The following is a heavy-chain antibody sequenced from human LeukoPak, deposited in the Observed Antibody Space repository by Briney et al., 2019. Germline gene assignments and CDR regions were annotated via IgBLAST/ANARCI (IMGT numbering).Heavy chain of an antibody. CDR2: ISSSSSSI. CDR1: GYTFNKYS. V-gene: IGHV3-21*01. D-gene: IGHD1-26*01. CDR3: ARDEVGPDGSFGL. Sequence: TGGSLRLSCEASGYTFNKYSMNWVRQAPGKGLEWVSSISSSSSSIYQADSVKGRFTISRDNAKNSLYLQMNSLRAEDTAVYYCARDEVGPDGSFGLWGPGTLVTVSS. J-gene: IGHJ2*01.